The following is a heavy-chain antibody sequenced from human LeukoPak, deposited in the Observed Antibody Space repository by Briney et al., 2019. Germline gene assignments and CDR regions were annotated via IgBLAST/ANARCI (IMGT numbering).Heavy chain of an antibody. J-gene: IGHJ4*02. CDR2: INPAGSQQ. Sequence: GGSLRLSCTASGFMFSDYWMSWARQAPGKGPEWVANINPAGSQQYSVDSLKGRSTVSRDNAKKSFYLQMNYLRAEDTAVYYCVKWGPYCSTHYCPALESWGQGTLVTVSS. V-gene: IGHV3-7*01. CDR3: VKWGPYCSTHYCPALES. D-gene: IGHD4-4*01. CDR1: GFMFSDYW.